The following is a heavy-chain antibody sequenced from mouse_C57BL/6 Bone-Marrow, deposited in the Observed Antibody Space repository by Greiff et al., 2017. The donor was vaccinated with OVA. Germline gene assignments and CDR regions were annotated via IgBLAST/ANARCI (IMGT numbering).Heavy chain of an antibody. D-gene: IGHD2-2*01. V-gene: IGHV5-4*01. CDR3: ASDLLWLRRRGYYYAMDY. Sequence: EVHLVESGGGLVKPGGSLKLSCAASGFTFSSYAMSWVRQTPEKRLEWVATISDGGSYTYYPDNVKGRFTISRDNAKNNLYLQMSHLKSEDTAMYYCASDLLWLRRRGYYYAMDYWGQGTSVTVSS. CDR2: ISDGGSYT. CDR1: GFTFSSYA. J-gene: IGHJ4*01.